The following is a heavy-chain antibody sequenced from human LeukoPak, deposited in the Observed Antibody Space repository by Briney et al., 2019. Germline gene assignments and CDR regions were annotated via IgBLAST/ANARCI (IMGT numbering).Heavy chain of an antibody. V-gene: IGHV3-30*18. CDR2: ILFDGNNK. CDR1: GFTFGTYA. D-gene: IGHD6-13*01. Sequence: PGGSLRLSCAASGFTFGTYAMNWVRQAPGKGLEWVAVILFDGNNKYYADSVRGRFTISRDNSKNTLYLQMNRLRDEDTAVYYCAKDAEHSSGWYPGNWGQGTLVIVSS. J-gene: IGHJ4*02. CDR3: AKDAEHSSGWYPGN.